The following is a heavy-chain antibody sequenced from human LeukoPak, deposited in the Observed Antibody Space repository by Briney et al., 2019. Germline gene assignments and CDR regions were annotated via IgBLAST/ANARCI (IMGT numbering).Heavy chain of an antibody. D-gene: IGHD6-13*01. V-gene: IGHV4-39*07. CDR2: IYYSGST. CDR3: ARVCSSSWYVEYYYYYMDV. Sequence: SETLSLTCTVSGGSISSSSYYWGWIRQPPGKGLGWIGSIYYSGSTYYNPSLKSRVTISVDTSKNQFSLKLSSVTAADTAVYYCARVCSSSWYVEYYYYYMDVWGKGTTVTVSS. J-gene: IGHJ6*03. CDR1: GGSISSSSYY.